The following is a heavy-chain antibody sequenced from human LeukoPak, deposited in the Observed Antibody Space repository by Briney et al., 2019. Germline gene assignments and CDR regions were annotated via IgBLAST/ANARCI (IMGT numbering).Heavy chain of an antibody. V-gene: IGHV5-51*01. J-gene: IGHJ4*02. CDR2: VYPGDSDT. CDR3: ARIFQGVYGGNYYFDN. CDR1: GYSFTSYW. D-gene: IGHD4-23*01. Sequence: GESLKISCKASGYSFTSYWIGWVRQLPGKGLEWMGIVYPGDSDTRYSPSFQGQVTISADKSISTAYLQWGSLKASDTAMYYCARIFQGVYGGNYYFDNWGQGTLVTVSS.